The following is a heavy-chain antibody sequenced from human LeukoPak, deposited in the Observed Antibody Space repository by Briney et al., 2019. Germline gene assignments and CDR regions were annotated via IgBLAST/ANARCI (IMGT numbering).Heavy chain of an antibody. CDR1: GGTFSSYA. V-gene: IGHV1-69*05. J-gene: IGHJ4*02. D-gene: IGHD3-22*01. Sequence: GSSVKVSCKASGGTFSSYAISWVRQAPGQGLEWMGGIIPIFGTANYAQKFQGRVTITTDESTSTAYVELSSLRSEDTAVYYCARDQTYYYDSSGYYNAVYWGQGTLVTASS. CDR2: IIPIFGTA. CDR3: ARDQTYYYDSSGYYNAVY.